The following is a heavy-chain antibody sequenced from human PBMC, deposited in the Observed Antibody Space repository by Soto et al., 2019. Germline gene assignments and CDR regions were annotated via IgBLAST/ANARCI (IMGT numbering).Heavy chain of an antibody. CDR3: TVGREPGYSHYGMDV. Sequence: SENRSDRKTGSGGFPSTGSYYGCRLRQPPGKGLEWIGSIYYSGSSYYNPSLKSRVTISVDTSKNQFSLKLSSVTAADTAVYYLTVGREPGYSHYGMDVCGQATTIT. J-gene: IGHJ6*02. CDR1: GGFPSTGSYY. CDR2: IYYSGSS. D-gene: IGHD3-16*01. V-gene: IGHV4-39*01.